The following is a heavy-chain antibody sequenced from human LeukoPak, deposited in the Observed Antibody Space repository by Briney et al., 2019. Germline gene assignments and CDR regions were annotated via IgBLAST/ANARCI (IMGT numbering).Heavy chain of an antibody. CDR1: GYTFTSFD. D-gene: IGHD6-19*01. Sequence: ASVKVSCKASGYTFTSFDINWVRQAPGQGLEWMGWMNPNSGNTGYAQKFQGRVTMTRNTSISTAYMELSGLRFEDTAVFYCARGGSGWPIDYWGQGTLVTVSS. V-gene: IGHV1-8*01. CDR2: MNPNSGNT. J-gene: IGHJ4*02. CDR3: ARGGSGWPIDY.